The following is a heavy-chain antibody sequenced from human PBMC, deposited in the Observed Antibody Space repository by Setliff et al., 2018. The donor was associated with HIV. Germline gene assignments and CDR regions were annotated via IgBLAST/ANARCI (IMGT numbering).Heavy chain of an antibody. CDR1: GYTFTSYG. V-gene: IGHV1-18*01. CDR2: ISTYNGNT. D-gene: IGHD6-19*01. Sequence: GASVKVSCKASGYTFTSYGITWVRQAPGQGLEWMGWISTYNGNTHYAQKLQGRVTMTTETSTSTAYMELRSLRSDDTAMYYCARKYTGGPLDYWGQGTLFTVSS. J-gene: IGHJ4*02. CDR3: ARKYTGGPLDY.